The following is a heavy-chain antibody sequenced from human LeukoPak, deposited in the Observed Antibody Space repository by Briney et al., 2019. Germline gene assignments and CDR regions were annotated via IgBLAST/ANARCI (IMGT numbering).Heavy chain of an antibody. CDR2: IWYDGSNK. CDR3: ARDGDTAIVFDY. CDR1: GFTFSSYG. Sequence: GRSLRLSCAASGFTFSSYGMHWVRQAPGKGLEWVAVIWYDGSNKYYADSVKGRFTISRDNSKNTLYLQMNSLRAEDTAVYYCARDGDTAIVFDYWGQGTLVTASS. D-gene: IGHD5-18*01. V-gene: IGHV3-33*01. J-gene: IGHJ4*02.